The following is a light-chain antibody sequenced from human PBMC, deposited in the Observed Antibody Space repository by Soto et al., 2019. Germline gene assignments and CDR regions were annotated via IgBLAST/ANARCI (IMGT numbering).Light chain of an antibody. CDR1: QSISYW. CDR3: LQYNYYPLT. J-gene: IGKJ4*01. V-gene: IGKV1-5*03. CDR2: KAS. Sequence: DIQMTQSPSTLSASVGDRVTITCRASQSISYWLAWYQQRPGKAPRLLIYKASSLQSGVPSRFSGSGSGTEFTLTISSLQPDDFATYFCLQYNYYPLTFGGGTKVDI.